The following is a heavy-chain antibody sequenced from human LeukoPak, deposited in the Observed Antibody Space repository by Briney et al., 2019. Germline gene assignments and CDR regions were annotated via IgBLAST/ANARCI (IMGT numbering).Heavy chain of an antibody. V-gene: IGHV4-59*01. J-gene: IGHJ6*03. CDR1: GGSISGYH. CDR3: ARVPRSYYYYYYMDV. CDR2: IYYSGSS. Sequence: KPSETLSLTCNVSGGSISGYHWSWIRQPPGKGLEWLGYIYYSGSSNYNPSLKSRVTMSADTSKNQLSLKLSSVTAADTAVYYCARVPRSYYYYYYMDVWGKGTTVTVSS.